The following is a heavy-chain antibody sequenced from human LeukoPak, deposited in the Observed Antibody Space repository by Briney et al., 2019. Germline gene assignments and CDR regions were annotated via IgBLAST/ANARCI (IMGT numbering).Heavy chain of an antibody. D-gene: IGHD3-9*01. CDR2: MNPNSGNT. V-gene: IGHV1-8*01. CDR1: GYTFTSYD. Sequence: ASVKVPCKASGYTFTSYDINWVRQATGQGLEWMGWMNPNSGNTGYAQKFQGRVTMTRNTSISTAYMELSSLRSEDTAVYYCARGPYYDILTGYLLDYWGQGTLVTVSS. J-gene: IGHJ4*02. CDR3: ARGPYYDILTGYLLDY.